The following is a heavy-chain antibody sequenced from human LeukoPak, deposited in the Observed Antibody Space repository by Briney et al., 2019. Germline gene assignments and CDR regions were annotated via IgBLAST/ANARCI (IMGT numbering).Heavy chain of an antibody. V-gene: IGHV5-51*01. CDR1: GYSFTSYW. D-gene: IGHD2-2*01. J-gene: IGHJ4*02. Sequence: GESLKISCKGSGYSFTSYWIGWVRQMPGKGLEWMGIIYPGDSDTRYSPSFQGQVTISADKSISTACLQWSSLKASDTAVYYCARQGRYCSSTSCFGRYYFDYWGQGTLVTVSS. CDR3: ARQGRYCSSTSCFGRYYFDY. CDR2: IYPGDSDT.